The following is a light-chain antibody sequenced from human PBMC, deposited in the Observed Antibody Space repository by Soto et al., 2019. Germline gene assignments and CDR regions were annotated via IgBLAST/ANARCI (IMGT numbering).Light chain of an antibody. V-gene: IGKV2-30*01. CDR2: KVS. CDR1: QSLVNSDGNTY. CDR3: MQGSHWPRT. Sequence: EVVMTQSPLSLPVTLGQPASISCRSSQSLVNSDGNTYLNWFHQRPGQSPRRLIYKVSKRDSGVPDRFSGSGSGTDFTLRISRVEAEDVGVYYCMQGSHWPRTFGHGTRVEIK. J-gene: IGKJ1*01.